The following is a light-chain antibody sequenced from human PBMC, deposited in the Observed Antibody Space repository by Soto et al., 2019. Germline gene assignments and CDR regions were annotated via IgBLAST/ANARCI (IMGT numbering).Light chain of an antibody. CDR2: EVS. Sequence: QSVLTPPPSSSGSPGQSVTISCTGTSSDVGGYNYVSWYQQHPGKAPKLMIYEVSQRPSGVPDRFSGSKSGNTASLTVSGLQAEDEADYYCNSYAGSNNVFATGTKVTVL. CDR1: SSDVGGYNY. CDR3: NSYAGSNNV. V-gene: IGLV2-8*01. J-gene: IGLJ1*01.